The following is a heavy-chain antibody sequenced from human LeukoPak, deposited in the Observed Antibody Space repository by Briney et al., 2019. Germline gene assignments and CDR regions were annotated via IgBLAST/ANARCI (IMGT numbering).Heavy chain of an antibody. CDR1: GLTFRTND. CDR3: TRGYYLGFDP. J-gene: IGHJ5*02. D-gene: IGHD2/OR15-2a*01. CDR2: VGTVGDI. V-gene: IGHV3-13*01. Sequence: GSLRLSCEASGLTFRTNDFHWVRQAAGKALEWVSGVGTVGDIYYVDSVKGRFTLSREDAKNSLFLQMNSLRVEDTAVYYCTRGYYLGFDPWGQGVLVTVSA.